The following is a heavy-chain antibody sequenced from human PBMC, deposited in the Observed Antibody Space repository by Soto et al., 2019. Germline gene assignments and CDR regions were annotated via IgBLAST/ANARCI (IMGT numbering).Heavy chain of an antibody. V-gene: IGHV4-30-4*01. Sequence: QVQLQESGPGLVKPSQTLSLTCTVSGGSISSGDYYWSWIRQPPGKGLEWIGYIYYSGSTYYNPSLKSRVTISVDTSKNHFSLKLSSVTAADTAVYYCASIVATIPNYYYGMDVWGQGTTVTVSS. CDR1: GGSISSGDYY. CDR2: IYYSGST. J-gene: IGHJ6*02. D-gene: IGHD5-12*01. CDR3: ASIVATIPNYYYGMDV.